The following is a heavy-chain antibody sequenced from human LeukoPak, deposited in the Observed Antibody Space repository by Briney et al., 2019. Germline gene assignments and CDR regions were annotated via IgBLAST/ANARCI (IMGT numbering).Heavy chain of an antibody. V-gene: IGHV3-48*02. CDR3: ARGDYGDRDLDY. CDR2: ISSRSSSI. J-gene: IGHJ4*02. Sequence: GGSLRLSCAASGFTFSNYWMSWVRQAPGKGLEWVSYISSRSSSIYYADSVKGRFTLSRDNAKNSLYLQMNSLRDEDTAVYYCARGDYGDRDLDYWGQGTLVTVSS. CDR1: GFTFSNYW. D-gene: IGHD4-17*01.